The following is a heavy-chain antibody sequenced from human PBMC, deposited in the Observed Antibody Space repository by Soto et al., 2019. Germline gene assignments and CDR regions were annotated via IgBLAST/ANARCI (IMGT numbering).Heavy chain of an antibody. CDR3: ARGGQDFWSGPFDY. CDR1: GGSVSDKTYY. CDR2: VYYSGTT. V-gene: IGHV4-61*01. Sequence: TSETLSLTCSVSGGSVSDKTYYWSWIRQPPGKRLEWIGYVYYSGTTNYNPSLKSRVTISVDLSKNRFSLRLNSVTATDTAVYYCARGGQDFWSGPFDYWGQGALVTASS. D-gene: IGHD3-3*01. J-gene: IGHJ4*02.